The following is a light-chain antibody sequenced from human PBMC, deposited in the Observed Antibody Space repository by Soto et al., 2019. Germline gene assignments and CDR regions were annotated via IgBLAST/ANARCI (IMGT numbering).Light chain of an antibody. J-gene: IGKJ4*01. CDR3: QQSYTTPIT. CDR1: QSISSY. V-gene: IGKV1-39*01. CDR2: AAS. Sequence: DIQMTQSPYSLSASVGDRVTITCRASQSISSYLNWYQQKPGKAPELLIYAASSLQSGVPSRFSGSGSGTDFTLTISSLQPEDFATYYCQQSYTTPITFGGGTKVEIK.